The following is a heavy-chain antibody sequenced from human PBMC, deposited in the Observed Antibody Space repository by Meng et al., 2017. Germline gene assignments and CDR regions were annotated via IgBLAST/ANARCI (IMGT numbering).Heavy chain of an antibody. CDR1: GYNFPDYY. CDR2: VNPINGKT. V-gene: IGHV1-8*02. D-gene: IGHD4-11*01. Sequence: VRLVQAGAEVKKPGASVKVSCKPSGYNFPDYYIHWVRRAPGQGLEWMGWVNPINGKTGYAQKFQGRLTMTRDTSIRTAYMELSSLKSEDTAIYYCARGGDYSSWDYWGQGTLVTVSS. J-gene: IGHJ4*02. CDR3: ARGGDYSSWDY.